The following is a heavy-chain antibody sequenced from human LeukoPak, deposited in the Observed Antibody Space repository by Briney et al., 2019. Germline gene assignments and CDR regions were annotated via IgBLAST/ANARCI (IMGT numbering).Heavy chain of an antibody. CDR1: GLTVSNNY. CDR2: IYSGGST. J-gene: IGHJ4*02. V-gene: IGHV3-53*01. Sequence: PGGSLRLSCAASGLTVSNNYMSWVRQAPGKGLEWLSVIYSGGSTYYADSVKGRFTISRDNSKNTLYLQMNSLRAEDTAVYCCARWWYSSRLYYFDYWGQGTLVTVSS. D-gene: IGHD6-13*01. CDR3: ARWWYSSRLYYFDY.